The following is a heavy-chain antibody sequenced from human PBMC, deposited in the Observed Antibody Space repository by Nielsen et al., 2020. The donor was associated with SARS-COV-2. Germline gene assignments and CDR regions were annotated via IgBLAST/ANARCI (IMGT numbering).Heavy chain of an antibody. CDR1: GYSFTSNW. CDR3: ARPASGTYQNPDS. CDR2: IDPSDSYT. V-gene: IGHV5-10-1*01. J-gene: IGHJ4*02. Sequence: KVSCKGSGYSFTSNWITWVRQVPGKGLEWVGRIDPSDSYTNYSPPFQGHVTISVDRAISTAFLQWSSLRASDSAMYYCARPASGTYQNPDSWGQGTLVTVTS. D-gene: IGHD1-26*01.